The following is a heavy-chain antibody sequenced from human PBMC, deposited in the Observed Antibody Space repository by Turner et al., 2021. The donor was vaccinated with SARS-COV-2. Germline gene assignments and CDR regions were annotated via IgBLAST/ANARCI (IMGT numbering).Heavy chain of an antibody. V-gene: IGHV4-34*01. CDR2: INHSGSN. Sequence: QVQLQQWGAGLLKPSETLSLTCAVYGGSFSGYYWSWIRQPPGKGLEWIREINHSGSNNYNPALKSRVTISVDTSKNQFSLKLSSVTAADTAVYYWARGIKGVLMSGSYYYYGMDVWGQGTTVTVSS. D-gene: IGHD1-26*01. J-gene: IGHJ6*02. CDR1: GGSFSGYY. CDR3: ARGIKGVLMSGSYYYYGMDV.